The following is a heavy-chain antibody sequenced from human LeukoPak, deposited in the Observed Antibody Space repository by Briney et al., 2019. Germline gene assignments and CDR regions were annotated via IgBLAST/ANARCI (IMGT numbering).Heavy chain of an antibody. V-gene: IGHV4-59*01. J-gene: IGHJ4*02. CDR3: ATGRAYSSVDY. CDR2: IYYTGST. CDR1: GGSISSYY. Sequence: PSETLSLTCTVSGGSISSYYWSWIRQPPGKGLEWIGCIYYTGSTNYNPSLKSRVTISVVTSKNLFSLKLSSVAAADTAVYYCATGRAYSSVDYWGQGTLVTVSS. D-gene: IGHD6-19*01.